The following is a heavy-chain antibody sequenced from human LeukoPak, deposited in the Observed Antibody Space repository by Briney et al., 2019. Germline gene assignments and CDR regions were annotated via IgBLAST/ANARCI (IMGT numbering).Heavy chain of an antibody. CDR1: GFTFSSYE. CDR2: ISSSGSTI. J-gene: IGHJ4*02. Sequence: GGSLRLSCAASGFTFSSYEMNWVRQAPGKGLEWVSYISSSGSTIYYADSVEGRFTISRDNAKNSLYLQMNSLRAEDTAVYYCATLSSYYDILTGYDYWGQGTLVTVSS. D-gene: IGHD3-9*01. V-gene: IGHV3-48*03. CDR3: ATLSSYYDILTGYDY.